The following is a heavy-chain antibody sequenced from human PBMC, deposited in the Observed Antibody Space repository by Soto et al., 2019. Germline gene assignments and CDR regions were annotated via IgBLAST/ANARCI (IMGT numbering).Heavy chain of an antibody. CDR1: GYSFTSYW. D-gene: IGHD5-18*01. Sequence: EVQLVQSGAEVKKPGESLKISCKGSGYSFTSYWIGWVRQMPGKGLEWMGIIYPGDSDTRYSPSFQGQVTISADKSISTAYLQWSSLKASDTAMYYCARQDIGYSYGQRKYYFDYWGQGTLVTVSS. CDR2: IYPGDSDT. J-gene: IGHJ4*02. CDR3: ARQDIGYSYGQRKYYFDY. V-gene: IGHV5-51*01.